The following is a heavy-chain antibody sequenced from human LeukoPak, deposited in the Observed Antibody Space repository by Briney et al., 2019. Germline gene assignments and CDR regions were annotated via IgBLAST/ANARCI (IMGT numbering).Heavy chain of an antibody. CDR1: GGTFSSYA. CDR2: IIPIFGTA. CDR3: ARDTYYYMDV. V-gene: IGHV1-69*13. Sequence: ASVKVSCKASGGTFSSYAISWVRQAPGQGLEWMGGIIPIFGTANYAQKFQGRVTITADESTSTAYMELSSLRSEDTAVYYCARDTYYYMDVWGKGTTVTVSS. J-gene: IGHJ6*03.